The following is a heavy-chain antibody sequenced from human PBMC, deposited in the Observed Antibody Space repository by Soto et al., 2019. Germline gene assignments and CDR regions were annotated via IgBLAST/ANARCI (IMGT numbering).Heavy chain of an antibody. CDR2: IDHSGNT. J-gene: IGHJ4*02. V-gene: IGHV4-39*01. D-gene: IGHD3-10*01. CDR1: GGSISSSIYY. Sequence: SETLSLTCTVSGGSISSSIYYWGWIRQPPGKGLEWIGSIDHSGNTYYNPSLKSRVTISVDTSKIQFSLELSSVTAADTAVYFCAKLHGSGISDARGHDYWGQGTLVTVSS. CDR3: AKLHGSGISDARGHDY.